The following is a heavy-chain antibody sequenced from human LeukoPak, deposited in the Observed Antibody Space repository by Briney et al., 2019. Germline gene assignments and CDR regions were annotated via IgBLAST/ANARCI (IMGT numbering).Heavy chain of an antibody. V-gene: IGHV4-34*01. CDR3: ASRRVLRYFDWTSKTFDY. J-gene: IGHJ4*02. D-gene: IGHD3-9*01. CDR2: TNHSGST. CDR1: GGSFSGYY. Sequence: SETLSLTCAVYGGSFSGYYWSWIRQPPGKGLEWIGETNHSGSTNYNPSLKSRVTISVDTSKNQFSLKLSSVTAADTAVYYCASRRVLRYFDWTSKTFDYWGQGTLVTVSS.